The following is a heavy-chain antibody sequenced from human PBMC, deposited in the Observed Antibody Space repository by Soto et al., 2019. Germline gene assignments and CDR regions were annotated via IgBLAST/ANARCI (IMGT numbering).Heavy chain of an antibody. V-gene: IGHV1-8*01. CDR3: ARGPLLDGGNSWLRRSAPFRVDY. CDR2: MKPNSGNT. D-gene: IGHD5-12*01. CDR1: GYTFTSYD. Sequence: QVQLVQSGAEVKKPGASVKVSCKASGYTFTSYDINWVRQAPGQGLEWMGWMKPNSGNTGDAQKCQGGDTSNRNTSISTADRELISLSSEDTAVYYGARGPLLDGGNSWLRRSAPFRVDYWGQGTLVTVSS. J-gene: IGHJ4*02.